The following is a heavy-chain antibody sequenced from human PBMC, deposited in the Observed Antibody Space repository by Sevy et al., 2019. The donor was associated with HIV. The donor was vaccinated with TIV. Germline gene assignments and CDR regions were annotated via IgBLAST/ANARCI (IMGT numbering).Heavy chain of an antibody. CDR2: IIPIFGTA. V-gene: IGHV1-69*13. CDR1: GGTFSSYA. D-gene: IGHD3-16*02. J-gene: IGHJ5*02. Sequence: ASVKVSCKASGGTFSSYAISWVRQAPGQGLEWMGGIIPIFGTANYAQKFQGRVTITADESTSTAYMELSSLRSEDTAVYYCASAMITFGGVIRQCWFDPWGQGTLVIVSS. CDR3: ASAMITFGGVIRQCWFDP.